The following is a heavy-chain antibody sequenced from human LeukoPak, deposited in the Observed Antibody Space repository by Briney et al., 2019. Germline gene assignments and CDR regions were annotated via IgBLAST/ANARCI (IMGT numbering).Heavy chain of an antibody. CDR1: GYTFTSYD. CDR3: ARAGYYDILTGYPPYYYYMDV. J-gene: IGHJ6*03. V-gene: IGHV1-8*01. D-gene: IGHD3-9*01. Sequence: ASVKVSCKASGYTFTSYDINWVRQATGQGLEWMGWMYPNSGNTGYAQKFQGRVTMTRNTSISTAYMELSSLRSEDTAVYYCARAGYYDILTGYPPYYYYMDVWGKGTTVTISS. CDR2: MYPNSGNT.